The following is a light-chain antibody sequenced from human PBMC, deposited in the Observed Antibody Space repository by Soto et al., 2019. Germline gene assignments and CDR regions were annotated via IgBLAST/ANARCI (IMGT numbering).Light chain of an antibody. J-gene: IGKJ2*01. Sequence: DIQMTQSPSCLSASVGDRVTVTYRASESIANYLNWYQQKPGKAPNLLIYAASTLQTGVPSRFSGSGSGTDVTLTISSLQTEDFATYFCQQSYISPYTFGQGTKLDI. V-gene: IGKV1-39*01. CDR1: ESIANY. CDR3: QQSYISPYT. CDR2: AAS.